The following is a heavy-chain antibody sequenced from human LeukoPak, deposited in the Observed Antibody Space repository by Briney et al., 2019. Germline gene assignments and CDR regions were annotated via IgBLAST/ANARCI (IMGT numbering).Heavy chain of an antibody. J-gene: IGHJ3*01. CDR2: IKQDGIEK. V-gene: IGHV3-7*01. Sequence: GGSLRLSCAASGFTFSNYWMDWVRQVPGKGPEWVANIKQDGIEKYFSGSVKGRFAISRDNAKNLLYLQMTSLRVEDTAVYYCAREGMVRGVPDAFDLWGQGTMVTVSS. D-gene: IGHD3-10*01. CDR1: GFTFSNYW. CDR3: AREGMVRGVPDAFDL.